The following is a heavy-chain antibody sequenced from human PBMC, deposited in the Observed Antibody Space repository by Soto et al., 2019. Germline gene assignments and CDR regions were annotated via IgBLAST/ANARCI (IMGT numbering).Heavy chain of an antibody. CDR3: AREYSDFQWLVGY. D-gene: IGHD6-19*01. CDR2: IWYDGSNK. J-gene: IGHJ4*02. Sequence: GGSLRLSCAASGFTFSSYGMHWVRQAPGKGLEWVAVIWYDGSNKYYADSVKGRFTISRDNSKNTLYLQMNSLRAEDTAVYYCAREYSDFQWLVGYWGQGTLVTVSS. V-gene: IGHV3-33*01. CDR1: GFTFSSYG.